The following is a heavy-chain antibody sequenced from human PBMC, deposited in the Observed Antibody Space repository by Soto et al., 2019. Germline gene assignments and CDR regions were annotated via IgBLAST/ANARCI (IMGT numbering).Heavy chain of an antibody. CDR3: AKAAVISRIAVAGTSDY. CDR2: ISGSGGST. J-gene: IGHJ4*02. D-gene: IGHD6-19*01. Sequence: GGSLRLSCAASGFTFSSYAMSWVRQAPGKGLEWVSAISGSGGSTYYEDSVKGRFTISRDNAKNTLYLQMNSLRAEDTDVYDCAKAAVISRIAVAGTSDYWGQGTLVTVSS. V-gene: IGHV3-23*01. CDR1: GFTFSSYA.